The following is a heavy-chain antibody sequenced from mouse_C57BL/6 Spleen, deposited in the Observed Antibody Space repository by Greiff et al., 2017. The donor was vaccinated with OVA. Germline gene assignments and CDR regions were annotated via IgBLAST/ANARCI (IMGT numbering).Heavy chain of an antibody. V-gene: IGHV1-50*01. J-gene: IGHJ4*01. CDR3: ARRDDGLRGDY. CDR1: GYTFTSYW. D-gene: IGHD2-3*01. Sequence: QVQLQQPGAELVKPGASVKLSCKASGYTFTSYWMQWVKQRPGQGLEWIGEIDPSDSYTNYNQKFKGKATLTVDTSSSTAYMQLSSLTSEDSAVYYCARRDDGLRGDYWGQGTSVTVSS. CDR2: IDPSDSYT.